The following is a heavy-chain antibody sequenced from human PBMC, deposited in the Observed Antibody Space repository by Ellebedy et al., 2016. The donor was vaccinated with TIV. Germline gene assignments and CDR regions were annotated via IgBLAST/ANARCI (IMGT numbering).Heavy chain of an antibody. CDR2: INQGGSER. Sequence: GGSLRLSCGSSGFSFRSYWMTWVRQAPGKGLEWVANINQGGSERHYVDSVKGRFTISRDNAKNSLYLEMNSLKAEDTAVYYCATDGSYGDYLSPAHAFEIWGQGTVVAGSS. V-gene: IGHV3-7*01. D-gene: IGHD4-17*01. CDR1: GFSFRSYW. J-gene: IGHJ3*02. CDR3: ATDGSYGDYLSPAHAFEI.